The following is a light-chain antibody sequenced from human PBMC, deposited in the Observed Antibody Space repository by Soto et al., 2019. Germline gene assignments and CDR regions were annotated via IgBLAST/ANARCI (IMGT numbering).Light chain of an antibody. J-gene: IGLJ2*01. CDR2: EVN. Sequence: QSALTQPASVSGSPGQSITISCSGTNSDVGAYNYVSWYQQHPGKAPKLIIYEVNDRPSGISSRFSASKSGNTASLTISGRQPDDEAHYYCCSYAPNNTWIFGGGTKLTVL. CDR1: NSDVGAYNY. V-gene: IGLV2-14*01. CDR3: CSYAPNNTWI.